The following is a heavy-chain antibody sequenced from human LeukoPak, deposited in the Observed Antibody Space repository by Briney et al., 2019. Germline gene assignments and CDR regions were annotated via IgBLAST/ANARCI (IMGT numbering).Heavy chain of an antibody. V-gene: IGHV6-1*01. Sequence: SQTLSLTCAISGDSVSSNSAAWNWIRQSPSRGLEWLGRTYYRSKWYNDYAVSVKSRITINPDTSKNQFSLQLNSVTPEDTAVYYCARSQRSIVGAITYFDCWGQGTLVTVSS. CDR1: GDSVSSNSAA. D-gene: IGHD1-26*01. CDR3: ARSQRSIVGAITYFDC. CDR2: TYYRSKWYN. J-gene: IGHJ4*02.